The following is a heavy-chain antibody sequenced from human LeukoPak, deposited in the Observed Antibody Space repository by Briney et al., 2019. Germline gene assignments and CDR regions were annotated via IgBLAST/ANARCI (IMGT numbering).Heavy chain of an antibody. D-gene: IGHD3-16*01. V-gene: IGHV3-11*01. CDR1: GFTFSDYY. J-gene: IGHJ6*03. CDR2: IDNSGSTI. CDR3: AGEQEQSVWRTYGTYSYYYYIDV. Sequence: PGGSLRLSCAASGFTFSDYYMSWIRQAPGKGLEWVSYIDNSGSTIYYADSLRGRFTISRDNAKDSLYLQINGPRVDDTAVYYCAGEQEQSVWRTYGTYSYYYYIDVWGKGTTVTVSS.